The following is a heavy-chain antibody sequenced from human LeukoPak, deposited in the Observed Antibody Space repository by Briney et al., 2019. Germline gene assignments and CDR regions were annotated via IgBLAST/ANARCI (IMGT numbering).Heavy chain of an antibody. D-gene: IGHD3-22*01. J-gene: IGHJ4*02. Sequence: GASVEVSCKASGYTFTNYGITWVRQAPGQGLEWMGWINSYNGHTNYAQKLQGRVTMTTDTSTSTAYMELRSLRSDDTAVYYCAKNSSGYYSDYWGQGTLVTVSS. CDR2: INSYNGHT. V-gene: IGHV1-18*01. CDR1: GYTFTNYG. CDR3: AKNSSGYYSDY.